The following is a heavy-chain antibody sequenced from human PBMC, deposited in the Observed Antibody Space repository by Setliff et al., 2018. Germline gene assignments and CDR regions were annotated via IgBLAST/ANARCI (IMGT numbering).Heavy chain of an antibody. Sequence: ASVKVSCKASGYTFSDYIINWVRQAPGQGLEWVGWISPHTGKTYSAQKFQDRVTITADESTRTVNMELRSLRSEDTALYYCARGGVAATAPNGLWGQGTLVTVSS. CDR2: ISPHTGKT. D-gene: IGHD6-13*01. CDR1: GYTFSDYI. V-gene: IGHV1-18*01. J-gene: IGHJ1*01. CDR3: ARGGVAATAPNGL.